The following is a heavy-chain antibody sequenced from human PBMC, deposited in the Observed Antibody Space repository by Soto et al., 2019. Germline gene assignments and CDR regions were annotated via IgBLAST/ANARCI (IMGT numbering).Heavy chain of an antibody. J-gene: IGHJ4*02. Sequence: SETLSLTCAVYGVSFSGYYWSWIRQPPGKGLEWIGEINHSGSTNYNPSLKSRVTISVDTSKNQFSLKLSSVTAADTAVYYCARLDWNNDYWGQGTLVTVSS. D-gene: IGHD1-1*01. CDR1: GVSFSGYY. CDR2: INHSGST. V-gene: IGHV4-34*01. CDR3: ARLDWNNDY.